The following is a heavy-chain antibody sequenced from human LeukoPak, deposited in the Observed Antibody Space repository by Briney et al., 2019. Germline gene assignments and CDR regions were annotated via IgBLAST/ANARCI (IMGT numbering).Heavy chain of an antibody. CDR1: GGSISNYY. V-gene: IGHV4-39*07. Sequence: PSETLSLTCTVSGGSISNYYWGWIRQAPGKGLEWIGSIYYSGNTYYNSSLKSRVTISVDTSKNQFSLKLSSVTAADTAVYYCARSGLRGYSYGFDYWGQGTLVTVSS. D-gene: IGHD5-18*01. J-gene: IGHJ4*02. CDR3: ARSGLRGYSYGFDY. CDR2: IYYSGNT.